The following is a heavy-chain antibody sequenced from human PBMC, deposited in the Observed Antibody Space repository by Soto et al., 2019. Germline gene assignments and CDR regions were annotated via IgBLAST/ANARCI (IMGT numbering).Heavy chain of an antibody. V-gene: IGHV3-21*01. CDR1: GFTFSSYS. J-gene: IGHJ4*02. Sequence: GGSLRLSCAASGFTFSSYSMNWVRQAPGKGLEWVSSISSSSSYIYYADSVKGRFTISRDNAKNSLYLQMNSLRAEDTAVYYCARDLDSSSWYDLDYWGQGTLVTVSS. D-gene: IGHD6-13*01. CDR2: ISSSSSYI. CDR3: ARDLDSSSWYDLDY.